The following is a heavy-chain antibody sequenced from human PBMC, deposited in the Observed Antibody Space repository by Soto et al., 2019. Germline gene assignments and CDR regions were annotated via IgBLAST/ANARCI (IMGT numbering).Heavy chain of an antibody. CDR1: GYTLTESS. Sequence: ASVKISCKVSGYTLTESSMPGVRQAPGKGLEWMGWINAGNGNTKYSQKFQGRVTITRDTSASTAYMELSSLRSEDTAVYYCARSIVVVTALDYWGQGTLVTVSS. CDR2: INAGNGNT. J-gene: IGHJ4*02. CDR3: ARSIVVVTALDY. D-gene: IGHD2-21*02. V-gene: IGHV1-3*01.